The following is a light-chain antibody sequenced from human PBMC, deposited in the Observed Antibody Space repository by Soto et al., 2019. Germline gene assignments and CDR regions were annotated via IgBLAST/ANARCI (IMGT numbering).Light chain of an antibody. Sequence: QSVLTQPASVSGSPGQSITISCTGTSSDIGGFNFVSWYQHHPGKAPKLLIYEVSDQASGVSNRFSGSKSGNTATLTISGLQAEDEADYYCSSYTTTTSLSVFGSGTKVTVL. J-gene: IGLJ1*01. V-gene: IGLV2-14*01. CDR2: EVS. CDR3: SSYTTTTSLSV. CDR1: SSDIGGFNF.